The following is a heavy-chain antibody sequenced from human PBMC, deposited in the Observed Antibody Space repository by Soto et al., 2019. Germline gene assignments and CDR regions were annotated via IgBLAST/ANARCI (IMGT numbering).Heavy chain of an antibody. V-gene: IGHV3-21*01. Sequence: GSLRIFGAAAGLSLSSYSIHWVRQAPGKGLEWVSSIDRRSDIYYADSVKGRFTISRDNAKNSVSLQMNSLRAEDTAVYYCAREETAWPLAYGLDVWGQGTAVTLSS. D-gene: IGHD2-21*02. CDR2: IDRRSDI. CDR3: AREETAWPLAYGLDV. CDR1: GLSLSSYS. J-gene: IGHJ6*01.